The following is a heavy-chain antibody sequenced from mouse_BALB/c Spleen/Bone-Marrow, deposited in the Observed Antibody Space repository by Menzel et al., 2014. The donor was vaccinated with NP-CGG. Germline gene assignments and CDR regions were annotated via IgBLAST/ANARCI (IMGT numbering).Heavy chain of an antibody. CDR2: IAPGSGTT. CDR3: ARYDYAMDY. J-gene: IGHJ4*01. CDR1: GYTFTNFW. V-gene: IGHV1S41*01. Sequence: DLVKPGASVKLSCKASGYTFTNFWISWIKQRPGQGLEWIGRIAPGSGTTYYNKMFKAKATLTVDTSSSTAYIQLSSLSSEDSAAYFCARYDYAMDYWGQGTSVTVSS. D-gene: IGHD2-3*01.